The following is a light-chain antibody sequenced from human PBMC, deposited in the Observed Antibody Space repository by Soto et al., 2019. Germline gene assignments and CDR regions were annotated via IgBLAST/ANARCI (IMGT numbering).Light chain of an antibody. CDR3: SSYTSSSTPVV. J-gene: IGLJ2*01. Sequence: QSALTQPASVSGSPGQSITISCTGTSSDVGGYNYVSWYQQHPGKAPKLMMDDVSNRPSGVSNRFSGSKSGNTASLTISGLQAEDEADYYCSSYTSSSTPVVFGGGTKLTVL. CDR2: DVS. CDR1: SSDVGGYNY. V-gene: IGLV2-14*03.